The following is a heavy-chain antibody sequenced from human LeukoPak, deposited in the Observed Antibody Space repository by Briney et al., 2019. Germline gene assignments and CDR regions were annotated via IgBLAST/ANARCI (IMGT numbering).Heavy chain of an antibody. CDR3: AREDYYYGMDV. CDR1: GFTFSSYE. V-gene: IGHV3-13*05. Sequence: GGALRLSCAASGFTFSSYEMHWVRQATGKGLERVSAIGTAGDPYYPVSVKGRFTIARENAKNSLYLQMNSLRAGDTAVYYCAREDYYYGMDVWGKGTTVTVSS. J-gene: IGHJ6*04. CDR2: IGTAGDP.